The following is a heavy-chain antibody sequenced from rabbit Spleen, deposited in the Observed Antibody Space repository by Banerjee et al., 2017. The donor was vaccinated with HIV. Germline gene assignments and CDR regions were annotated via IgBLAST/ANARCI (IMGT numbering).Heavy chain of an antibody. V-gene: IGHV1S40*01. CDR1: GVSFSGNSY. CDR3: AREKSGIVGYDL. D-gene: IGHD6-1*01. CDR2: IDPVFGTT. Sequence: QSLEESGGDLVKPGASLTLTCIASGVSFSGNSYMCWVRQAPGKGLEWIGYIDPVFGTTYYASWATGRFTISKTSSTTVTLQMTSLTAADTATYFCAREKSGIVGYDLWGQGTLVTVS. J-gene: IGHJ4*01.